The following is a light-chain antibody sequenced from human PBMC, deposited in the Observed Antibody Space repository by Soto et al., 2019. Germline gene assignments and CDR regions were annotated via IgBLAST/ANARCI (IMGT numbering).Light chain of an antibody. CDR2: EVS. Sequence: QSALTQPASVSGSPGQSITISCTGSSSDVGGYNYVSWYQHHPGKAPKLMIYEVSNRPSGVSNRFSGSKSGNTASLTISGLQAEDEADYYCSSYTSNNTPWVFGGGTKLTVL. CDR1: SSDVGGYNY. J-gene: IGLJ3*02. CDR3: SSYTSNNTPWV. V-gene: IGLV2-14*01.